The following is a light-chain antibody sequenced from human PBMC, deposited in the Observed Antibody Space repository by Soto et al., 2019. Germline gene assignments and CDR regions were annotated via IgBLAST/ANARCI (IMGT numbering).Light chain of an antibody. Sequence: QSVLTQAASVSGSPGQSITISCTGTSSDVGSYKFVSWYQQHPGKAPKLMIYESSKRPSGVSNRFSGSKSGNTASLTISGRQADDEADYYCCSYAGSSTLVFGGGTKLTVL. CDR2: ESS. CDR1: SSDVGSYKF. CDR3: CSYAGSSTLV. J-gene: IGLJ2*01. V-gene: IGLV2-23*01.